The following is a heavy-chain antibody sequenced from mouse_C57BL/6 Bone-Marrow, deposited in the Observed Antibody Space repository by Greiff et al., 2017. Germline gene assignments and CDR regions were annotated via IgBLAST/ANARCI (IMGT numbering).Heavy chain of an antibody. Sequence: EVMLVESGGGLVQPKGSLKLSCAASGFSFNTYAMNWVRQAPGKGLEWVARIRSKSNNYATYYADSVKDRFTISRDKSESILYLQMNNLKTGDTAMDYCVRFLYGYYEAMDYWGQGTSVTVSS. J-gene: IGHJ4*01. D-gene: IGHD2-2*01. CDR2: IRSKSNNYAT. CDR3: VRFLYGYYEAMDY. CDR1: GFSFNTYA. V-gene: IGHV10-1*01.